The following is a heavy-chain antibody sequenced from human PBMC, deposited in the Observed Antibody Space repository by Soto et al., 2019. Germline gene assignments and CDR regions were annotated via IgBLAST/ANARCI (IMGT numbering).Heavy chain of an antibody. CDR3: ARIRMDKGGTYYFDY. D-gene: IGHD3-16*01. CDR1: GGSISSYY. CDR2: IYYSGST. V-gene: IGHV4-59*01. J-gene: IGHJ4*02. Sequence: SETLSLTCTVSGGSISSYYWSWIRQPPGKGLEWIGYIYYSGSTNYNPSLKSRVTISVDTSKNQFSLKLSSVTAADTAVYYCARIRMDKGGTYYFDYWGQGTLVTVSS.